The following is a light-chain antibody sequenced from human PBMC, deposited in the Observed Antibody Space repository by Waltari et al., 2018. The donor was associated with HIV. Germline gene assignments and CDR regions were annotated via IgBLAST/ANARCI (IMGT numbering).Light chain of an antibody. CDR1: SSAIRDYHY. J-gene: IGLJ2*01. CDR3: SSYGGNSNVI. Sequence: QSALTPPPSASGSPAQSVTISCTGTSSAIRDYHYVSWYQHQPGEAPKLLIYEGLNRPSGVPHRFSGSKTGNTASLTVSGLQAEDEADYYCSSYGGNSNVIFGGGTKLTVL. V-gene: IGLV2-8*01. CDR2: EGL.